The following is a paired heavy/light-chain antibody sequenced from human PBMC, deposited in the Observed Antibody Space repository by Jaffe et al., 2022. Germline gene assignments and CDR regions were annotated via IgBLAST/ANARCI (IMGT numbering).Light chain of an antibody. Sequence: HSVLTQPPSVSGAPGQRVSISCSGRSSDIGADSDVHWYQQVPGTAPKLLIYGNNNRPSGVPDRFSGSKSGTSASLAITGLQTEDEADYFCQAYDSNLSGWVFGGGTQLTVL. CDR3: QAYDSNLSGWV. V-gene: IGLV1-40*01. CDR2: GNN. J-gene: IGLJ3*02. CDR1: SSDIGADSD.
Heavy chain of an antibody. CDR1: GFTFGDYV. V-gene: IGHV3-49*04. D-gene: IGHD3-10*01. CDR2: IRSKAYGGTT. J-gene: IGHJ4*02. CDR3: TRGYYYGPL. Sequence: EVQLVESGGGLVQPGRSLRLSCTGSGFTFGDYVINWVRQAPGKGLEWVGFIRSKAYGGTTEYGASLKGRFTISRDDSKSIAYLQMNSLKTEDTAVYYCTRGYYYGPLWGQGTLVTVSS.